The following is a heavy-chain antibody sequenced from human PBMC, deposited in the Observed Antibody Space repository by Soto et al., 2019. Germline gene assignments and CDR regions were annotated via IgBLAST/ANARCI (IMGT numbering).Heavy chain of an antibody. CDR1: GGTFSSYA. Sequence: GASVKVSCKASGGTFSSYAISWVRQAPGQGLEWMGGIIPIFGTANYAQKFQGRVTITADESTSTAYMELSSLRSEDTAVYYCARDGPPSFYVSGTIGDYYYGMDVWGQGTTVTVSS. J-gene: IGHJ6*02. V-gene: IGHV1-69*13. D-gene: IGHD3-10*01. CDR3: ARDGPPSFYVSGTIGDYYYGMDV. CDR2: IIPIFGTA.